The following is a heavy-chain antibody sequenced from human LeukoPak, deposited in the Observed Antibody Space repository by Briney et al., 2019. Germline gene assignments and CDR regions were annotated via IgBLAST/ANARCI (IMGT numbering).Heavy chain of an antibody. CDR2: ISSSSSYI. V-gene: IGHV3-21*01. CDR1: GFTFSSYS. CDR3: AKATTVVTGPDY. J-gene: IGHJ4*02. Sequence: PGGSLRLSCAASGFTFSSYSMNWVRQAPGKGLEWVSSISSSSSYIYYADSVKGRFTISRDNSKNTLYLQMNSLRAEDTAVYYCAKATTVVTGPDYWGQGTLVTVSS. D-gene: IGHD4-23*01.